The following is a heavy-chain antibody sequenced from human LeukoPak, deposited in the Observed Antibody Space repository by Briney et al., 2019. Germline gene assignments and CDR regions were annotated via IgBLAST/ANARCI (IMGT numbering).Heavy chain of an antibody. CDR2: IYYSGST. J-gene: IGHJ5*02. CDR1: VGSISSYY. Sequence: SETLSLTCTVSVGSISSYYWSWIRQPPGKGLEWIGYIYYSGSTNYNPSLKSRVTISVDTSKNQFSLKLSSVTAADTAVYYCARDSENYYDSSGFPILDPWGQGTLVTVSS. CDR3: ARDSENYYDSSGFPILDP. D-gene: IGHD3-22*01. V-gene: IGHV4-59*01.